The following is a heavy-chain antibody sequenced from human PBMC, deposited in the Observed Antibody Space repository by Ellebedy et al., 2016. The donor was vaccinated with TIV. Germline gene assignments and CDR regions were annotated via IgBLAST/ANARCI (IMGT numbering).Heavy chain of an antibody. CDR3: VKDRIVAPGNVNWFDP. J-gene: IGHJ5*02. CDR1: GFTFDLYA. D-gene: IGHD3-22*01. CDR2: ISGSGDAS. Sequence: GESLKISXAASGFTFDLYAMNWVRQAPGKGLGWVSVISGSGDASHYADSVRGRFTISRDNSKNTVSLHLRSVRAEDTAIYYCVKDRIVAPGNVNWFDPWGQGTLVTVSS. V-gene: IGHV3-23*01.